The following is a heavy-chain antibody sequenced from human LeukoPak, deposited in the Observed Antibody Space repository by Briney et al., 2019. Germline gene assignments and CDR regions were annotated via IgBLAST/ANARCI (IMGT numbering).Heavy chain of an antibody. CDR1: GFIFSSYC. CDR2: TSTSSSYI. J-gene: IGHJ6*03. D-gene: IGHD2-8*01. Sequence: GGSLRLSCAASGFIFSSYCMNWVRQAPGKGLEWVSSTSTSSSYIYYADSVKGRFSISRDSSKNILNLQMNSLRAEDTAVYYCAKDRCSNGIGCYYYYMDVWGKGTTVTIYS. V-gene: IGHV3-21*01. CDR3: AKDRCSNGIGCYYYYMDV.